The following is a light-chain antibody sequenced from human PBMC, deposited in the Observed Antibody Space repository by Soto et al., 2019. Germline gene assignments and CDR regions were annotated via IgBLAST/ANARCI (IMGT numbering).Light chain of an antibody. Sequence: QSALTQPPSASGSPGQSVTISCTGTSSDVGGYNYVSWYQQHPGKAPKLMIYEVSKRPSGVRDRFSGSKSGNTASLTVSGLQAEDEADYYCSSYAGRNNFVFGTGTKLTVL. CDR3: SSYAGRNNFV. CDR1: SSDVGGYNY. J-gene: IGLJ1*01. CDR2: EVS. V-gene: IGLV2-8*01.